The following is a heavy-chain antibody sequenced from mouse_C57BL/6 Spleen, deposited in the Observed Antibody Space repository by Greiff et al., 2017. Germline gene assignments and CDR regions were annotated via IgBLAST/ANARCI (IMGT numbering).Heavy chain of an antibody. D-gene: IGHD2-1*01. CDR3: ARWGYYSRGFAY. CDR1: GYAFSSYW. J-gene: IGHJ3*01. Sequence: VQLQQSGAELVKPGASVKISCKASGYAFSSYWMNWVKQRPGKGLEWIGQIYPGDGDTNYNGKFKGKATLTADKSSSTAYMQLSSLTSEDSAGYCCARWGYYSRGFAYWGQGTLVTVSA. V-gene: IGHV1-80*01. CDR2: IYPGDGDT.